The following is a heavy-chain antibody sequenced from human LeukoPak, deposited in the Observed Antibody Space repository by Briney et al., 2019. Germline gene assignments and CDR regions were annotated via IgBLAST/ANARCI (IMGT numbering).Heavy chain of an antibody. CDR2: IYYSGSS. Sequence: PSETLSLTCTVSGGSISSSSYYWGWIRQPPGRGLEWIGSIYYSGSSYYNPSLKSRVAISVDTSKNQFSLNLNSVTAADTAVYYCVVVTALYYFDYWGQGTLVTVSS. V-gene: IGHV4-39*07. J-gene: IGHJ4*02. CDR1: GGSISSSSYY. D-gene: IGHD2-21*02. CDR3: VVVTALYYFDY.